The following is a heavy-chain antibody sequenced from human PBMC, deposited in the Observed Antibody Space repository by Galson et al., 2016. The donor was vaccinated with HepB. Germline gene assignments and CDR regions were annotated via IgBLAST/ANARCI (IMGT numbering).Heavy chain of an antibody. CDR3: ANKSLVAGTATYVFDS. D-gene: IGHD6-19*01. CDR1: AFNFTNYD. Sequence: SLRLSCAASAFNFTNYDIHWVRQAPGKGLEWVSGISGSGGSIYSADSVKGRFTISRDNSKNTLYLQMNSLRADDTAVYYCANKSLVAGTATYVFDSGGLGTLVTVSS. V-gene: IGHV3-23*01. CDR2: ISGSGGSI. J-gene: IGHJ4*02.